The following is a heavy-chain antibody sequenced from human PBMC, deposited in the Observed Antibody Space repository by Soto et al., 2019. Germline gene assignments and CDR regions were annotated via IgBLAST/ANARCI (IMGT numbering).Heavy chain of an antibody. CDR1: GFTFSSYA. V-gene: IGHV3-23*01. CDR2: ISGSGGST. CDR3: AWGFLDDILTGYYFDY. D-gene: IGHD3-9*01. Sequence: GGSLRLSCAASGFTFSSYAMSWVRQAPGKGLEWVSAISGSGGSTYYADSLKGRFTISRDNSKNTLYLQMNSLRAEDTAVYYCAWGFLDDILTGYYFDYWGQGTLVTVSS. J-gene: IGHJ4*02.